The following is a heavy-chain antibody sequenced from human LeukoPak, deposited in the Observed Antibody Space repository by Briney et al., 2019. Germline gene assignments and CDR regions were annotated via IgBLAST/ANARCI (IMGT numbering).Heavy chain of an antibody. CDR1: GFTFTNYA. Sequence: GGSLRLSCAASGFTFTNYAMSWVRQAPGQGLEWVSVISGSGDNTYYADSVKGRFTISRDNSKNTLYLQMNSLRAEDTAVYYCARDRLLGWFAPWGQGTLVTVSS. CDR3: ARDRLLGWFAP. V-gene: IGHV3-23*01. J-gene: IGHJ5*02. CDR2: ISGSGDNT. D-gene: IGHD3-16*01.